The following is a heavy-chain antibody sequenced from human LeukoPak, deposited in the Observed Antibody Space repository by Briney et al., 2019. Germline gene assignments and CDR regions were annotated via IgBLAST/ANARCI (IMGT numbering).Heavy chain of an antibody. Sequence: SETLSLTCAVYGGSLSGYYWSWVRQPPGKGLEWIGEINHSGNTNYNSSLKSRVTISVDTSKNQFSLKLSSVTAADTAVYYCARKGYVVLGFDPWGQGTLVTVSS. V-gene: IGHV4-34*01. CDR1: GGSLSGYY. J-gene: IGHJ5*02. CDR3: ARKGYVVLGFDP. D-gene: IGHD5-12*01. CDR2: INHSGNT.